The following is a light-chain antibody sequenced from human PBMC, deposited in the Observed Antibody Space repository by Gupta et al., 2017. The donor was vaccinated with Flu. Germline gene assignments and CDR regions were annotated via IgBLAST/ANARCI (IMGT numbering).Light chain of an antibody. J-gene: IGLJ3*02. CDR2: STN. CDR1: SGSVCASYY. V-gene: IGLV8-61*01. Sequence: TVTLTCGLSSGSVCASYYPSWYQQNPGQAPRTLIYSTNTRSSGVPDRFSGSILGNTAALTITGAQADDEADYYCVLYMGSGIWVFGGGTKLTVL. CDR3: VLYMGSGIWV.